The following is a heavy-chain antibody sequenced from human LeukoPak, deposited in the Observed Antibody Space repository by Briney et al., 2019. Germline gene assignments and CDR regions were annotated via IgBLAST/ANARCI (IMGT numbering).Heavy chain of an antibody. CDR3: AKEGRSLQTY. CDR1: GYNFANYA. D-gene: IGHD5-24*01. J-gene: IGHJ4*02. CDR2: IKEDGTET. V-gene: IGHV3-7*03. Sequence: GGSLRLSCAASGYNFANYAMSWVRLAPGKGLEWVANIKEDGTETYYVDSVKGRFTISRDNAKNSLYLQMNSLRVEDTAVYYCAKEGRSLQTYWGQGTLVTVSS.